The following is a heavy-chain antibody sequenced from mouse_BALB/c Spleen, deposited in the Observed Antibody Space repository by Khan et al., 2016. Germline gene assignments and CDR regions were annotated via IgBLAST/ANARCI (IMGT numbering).Heavy chain of an antibody. Sequence: EVQLQESGPGLVKPSQSLSLTCTVTGYSITSDYAWNWIRQFPGNKLEWMGYISYSGSTSYNPSIKSRTSITRDTSKNQFFLQFNSVTTEDTSTYYCARSTTATRLFAYWGQGTLVTVSA. J-gene: IGHJ3*01. D-gene: IGHD1-2*01. CDR3: ARSTTATRLFAY. CDR1: GYSITSDYA. CDR2: ISYSGST. V-gene: IGHV3-2*02.